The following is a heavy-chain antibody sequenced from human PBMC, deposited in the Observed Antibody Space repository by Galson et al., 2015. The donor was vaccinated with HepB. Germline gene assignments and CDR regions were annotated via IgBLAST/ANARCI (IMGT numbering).Heavy chain of an antibody. CDR2: ISGSGGST. D-gene: IGHD1-26*01. J-gene: IGHJ4*02. CDR3: AKGWVPATLIDS. CDR1: GFIFNNYA. V-gene: IGHV3-23*01. Sequence: SLRLSCAASGFIFNNYAMSWVRQVPGKGLEWVSTISGSGGSTHYADSVKGRFTISRDNSKNTVYLQMNSLRAEDTALYYCAKGWVPATLIDSWGQGTLITVSS.